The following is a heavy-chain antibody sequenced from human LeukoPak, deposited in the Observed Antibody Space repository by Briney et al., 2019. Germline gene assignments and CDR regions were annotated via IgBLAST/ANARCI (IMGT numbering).Heavy chain of an antibody. D-gene: IGHD5-24*01. CDR3: AREMATMFDP. Sequence: SWLRQAPGKGLEWIGYIYYSGSTYYNPSLKSRVTISVDTSKNQFSLKLSSVTAADTAVYYCAREMATMFDPWGQGTLVTVPS. J-gene: IGHJ5*02. V-gene: IGHV4-30-4*01. CDR2: IYYSGST.